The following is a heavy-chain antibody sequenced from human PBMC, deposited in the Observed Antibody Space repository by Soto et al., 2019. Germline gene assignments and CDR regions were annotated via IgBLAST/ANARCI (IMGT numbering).Heavy chain of an antibody. CDR1: GFTFSSYG. Sequence: PGGSLRLSCAASGFTFSSYGMHWVRQAPGKGLEWVAVIWYDGSNKYYADSVKGRFTISRDNSKNTLYLQMNSLRAEDTAVYYCTTLGGIAAAGTLDYWGQGTLVTVSS. CDR2: IWYDGSNK. J-gene: IGHJ4*02. CDR3: TTLGGIAAAGTLDY. V-gene: IGHV3-33*01. D-gene: IGHD6-13*01.